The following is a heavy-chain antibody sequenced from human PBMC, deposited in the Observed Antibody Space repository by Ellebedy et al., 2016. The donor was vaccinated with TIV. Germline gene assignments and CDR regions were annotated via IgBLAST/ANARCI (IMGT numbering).Heavy chain of an antibody. CDR3: ARTSSSWYWGQVDY. V-gene: IGHV1-69*13. CDR2: IIPIFGTA. J-gene: IGHJ4*02. Sequence: AASVKVSCKASGGTFSSYAISWVRQAPGQGLEWMGGIIPIFGTANYAQKFQGRVTITADESTSTAYMELSSLRSEDTAVYYCARTSSSWYWGQVDYWGQGTLVTVSS. CDR1: GGTFSSYA. D-gene: IGHD6-13*01.